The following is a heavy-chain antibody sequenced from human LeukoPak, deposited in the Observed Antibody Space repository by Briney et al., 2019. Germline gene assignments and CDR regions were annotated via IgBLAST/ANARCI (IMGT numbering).Heavy chain of an antibody. D-gene: IGHD3-10*01. CDR1: GFTFSNYN. J-gene: IGHJ4*02. CDR3: ARDFAREFTIDY. Sequence: GGSLRLSCAASGFTFSNYNMNWVRQPPGKGLQWVPYISSSGNIIYYADSVKGRFTISRDNAKNSLFLQMNSLRAEDTAVYYCARDFAREFTIDYWGQGTLVTVPS. V-gene: IGHV3-48*01. CDR2: ISSSGNII.